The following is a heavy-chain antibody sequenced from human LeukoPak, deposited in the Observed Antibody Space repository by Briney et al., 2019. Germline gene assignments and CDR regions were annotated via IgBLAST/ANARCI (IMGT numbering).Heavy chain of an antibody. CDR3: ARDKMITFGGVIAHDAFDI. CDR2: INYSGST. V-gene: IGHV4-59*01. J-gene: IGHJ3*02. CDR1: GGSISSYY. D-gene: IGHD3-16*02. Sequence: SETLSLTCTVSGGSISSYYWSWIRQPPGKGLEWIGYINYSGSTNYNPSLKSRVTISVDTSKNQFSLKLSSVTAADTAVYYCARDKMITFGGVIAHDAFDIWGQGTMVTVS.